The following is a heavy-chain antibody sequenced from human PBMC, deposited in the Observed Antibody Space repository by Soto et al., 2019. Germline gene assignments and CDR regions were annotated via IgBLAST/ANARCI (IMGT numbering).Heavy chain of an antibody. V-gene: IGHV1-8*01. D-gene: IGHD6-19*01. CDR3: ARARTLRWLVPFNH. CDR1: GYTFVDYD. CDR2: MNPNTGNA. J-gene: IGHJ4*02. Sequence: QVQLVQSGAEVKKPGASVKVSCKTSGYTFVDYDFNWVRQASGQGLEWMGWMNPNTGNAVFAQKFQGRVTMTRNTSTSTAYMEMSSLRSEDTAMYYCARARTLRWLVPFNHWGQGTLVTVSS.